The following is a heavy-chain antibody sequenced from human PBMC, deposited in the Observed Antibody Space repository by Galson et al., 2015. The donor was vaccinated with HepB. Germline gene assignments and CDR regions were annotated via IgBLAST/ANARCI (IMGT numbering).Heavy chain of an antibody. D-gene: IGHD1-14*01. CDR3: ARKVYHNFDF. V-gene: IGHV3-23*01. Sequence: QAPGKGLEWVSAISNSGSTTYYADSMKGRFTISRDNSENTLYLQMNSLRAEDTAVYYCARKVYHNFDFWGQGTLVTVSS. J-gene: IGHJ4*02. CDR2: ISNSGSTT.